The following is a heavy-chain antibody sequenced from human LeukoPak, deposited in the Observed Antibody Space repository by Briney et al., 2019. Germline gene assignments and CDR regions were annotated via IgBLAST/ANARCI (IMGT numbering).Heavy chain of an antibody. D-gene: IGHD3-3*01. CDR2: IYGDGRT. CDR3: ARGRGLGVVSPYFDY. Sequence: GGSLRLSCVVSGFSVSNNYIIWVRQAPGNGLERVSVIYGDGRTSHSASVRGRLTISRDNSKNIVSLQMNNLRAEDTAVYYCARGRGLGVVSPYFDYWGQGTLVTVSS. CDR1: GFSVSNNY. J-gene: IGHJ4*02. V-gene: IGHV3-53*01.